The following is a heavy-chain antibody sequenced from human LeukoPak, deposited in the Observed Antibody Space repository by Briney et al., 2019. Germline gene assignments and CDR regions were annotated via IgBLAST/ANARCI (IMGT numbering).Heavy chain of an antibody. D-gene: IGHD6-13*01. V-gene: IGHV3-15*01. CDR1: GFTFSSAW. J-gene: IGHJ6*03. CDR2: IKSKTNGGTT. CDR3: TTELGYMDV. Sequence: PGGSLRLSCAVSGFTFSSAWMSWVRQAPGKGLEWVGRIKSKTNGGTTDYATPVKGRFSISRDDSKNTVYLQMNSLKTEDTAVYYCTTELGYMDVWGKGTTVTISS.